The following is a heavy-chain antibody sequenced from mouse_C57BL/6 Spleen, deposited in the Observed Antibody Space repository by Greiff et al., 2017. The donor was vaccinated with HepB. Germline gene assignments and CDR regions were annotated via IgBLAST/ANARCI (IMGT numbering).Heavy chain of an antibody. Sequence: EVKLVESGGGLVQPGESLKLSCESNEYEFPSHDMSWVRKTPEKRLELVAAINSDGGSTYYPDTMERRFNISRDNTKKTLYLQMSSLRSEDTALYYCARVYDGGPHWYFDVWGTGTTVTVSS. CDR1: EYEFPSHD. D-gene: IGHD2-12*01. J-gene: IGHJ1*03. CDR2: INSDGGST. CDR3: ARVYDGGPHWYFDV. V-gene: IGHV5-2*01.